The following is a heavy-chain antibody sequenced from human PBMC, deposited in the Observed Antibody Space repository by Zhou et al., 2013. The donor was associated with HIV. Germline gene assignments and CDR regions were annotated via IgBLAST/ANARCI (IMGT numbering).Heavy chain of an antibody. V-gene: IGHV1-69*05. CDR1: GGTFSSYA. CDR3: AREVVTAVTVPGDF. J-gene: IGHJ4*02. CDR2: IIGRFNTP. Sequence: QVRLVQSGAEVKKPGSSVKVSCKASGGTFSSYAISWVRQAPGQGLEWMGGIIGRFNTPHYAQKFQGRVTITTDESTSTVHMELSSLRSDDTAVYYCAREVVTAVTVPGDFWGQGTLVTVSS. D-gene: IGHD2-21*02.